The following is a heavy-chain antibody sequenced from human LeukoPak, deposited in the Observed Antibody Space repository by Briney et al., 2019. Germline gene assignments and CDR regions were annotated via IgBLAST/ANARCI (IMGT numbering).Heavy chain of an antibody. Sequence: SETLSLTCTVSGGSVSSGSYYWSWIRQPPGKGLEWIGYIYYSGSTNYNPYLKSRVTISVDTSKNQFSLKLSSVTAADTAVYYCAREEATYYYDSSGYYPGAFDIWGQGTMVTVSS. V-gene: IGHV4-61*01. CDR2: IYYSGST. CDR3: AREEATYYYDSSGYYPGAFDI. CDR1: GGSVSSGSYY. J-gene: IGHJ3*02. D-gene: IGHD3-22*01.